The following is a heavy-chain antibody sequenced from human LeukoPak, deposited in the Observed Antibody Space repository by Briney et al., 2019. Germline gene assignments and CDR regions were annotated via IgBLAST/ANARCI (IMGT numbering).Heavy chain of an antibody. V-gene: IGHV4-59*01. CDR2: IYYSGST. Sequence: PSETLSLTCTVSGGSISSYYWSWIRQPPGKGLEWIGYIYYSGSTNYNPSLKSRVTISVDTSKNQFSLKLSSVTAADTAVYYCARQGYCSSTSCYGFGMDVWGQGTTVTVS. D-gene: IGHD2-2*01. CDR3: ARQGYCSSTSCYGFGMDV. CDR1: GGSISSYY. J-gene: IGHJ6*02.